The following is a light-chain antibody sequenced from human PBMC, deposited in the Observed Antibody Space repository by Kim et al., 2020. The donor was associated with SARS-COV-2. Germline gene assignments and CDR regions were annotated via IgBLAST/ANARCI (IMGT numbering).Light chain of an antibody. J-gene: IGKJ4*01. V-gene: IGKV1-27*01. CDR2: AAS. CDR3: QKYNSAPPQT. CDR1: QDIRNC. Sequence: SIEDRVTMSCRASQDIRNCLALYQQEPEIVPKRQIYAASALQSGVPSRFSGSGSGTDFTLTISRLQPEDVATYNCQKYNSAPPQTFGGGTKVDIK.